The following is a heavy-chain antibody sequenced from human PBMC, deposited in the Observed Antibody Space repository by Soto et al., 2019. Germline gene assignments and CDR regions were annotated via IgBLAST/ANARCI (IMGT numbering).Heavy chain of an antibody. V-gene: IGHV3-74*01. Sequence: EVQLVESGGDSVQPGGSLRLSCVASGFTFTTSWMHWVRQAPGKGLVWLSRIIGDGSGADYADSVKGRFTISRDNAKNTLYLQMNSLRAEDTAVYYCARVEVASRGIDYWGQGTLVTVSS. CDR3: ARVEVASRGIDY. CDR2: IIGDGSGA. CDR1: GFTFTTSW. J-gene: IGHJ4*02. D-gene: IGHD5-12*01.